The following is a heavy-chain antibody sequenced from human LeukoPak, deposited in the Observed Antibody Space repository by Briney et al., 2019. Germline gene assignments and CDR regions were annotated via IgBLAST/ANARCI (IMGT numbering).Heavy chain of an antibody. CDR3: ARFVVVPAAVPGFDY. CDR2: ISCSSSYI. J-gene: IGHJ4*02. D-gene: IGHD2-2*01. CDR1: GFTFSSYS. V-gene: IGHV3-21*01. Sequence: PGGSLRLSCAASGFTFSSYSMNWVRQAPGKGLEWVSSISCSSSYIYYADSVKGRFTISRDNAKNSLYLQMNSLRAEDTAVYYCARFVVVPAAVPGFDYWGQGTLVTVSS.